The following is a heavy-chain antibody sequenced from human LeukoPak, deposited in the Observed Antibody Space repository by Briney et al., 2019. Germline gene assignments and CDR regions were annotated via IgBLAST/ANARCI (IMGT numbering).Heavy chain of an antibody. CDR3: ASGTGDIVVVVAARADAFDI. CDR2: IYYSGTT. D-gene: IGHD2-15*01. Sequence: SETLSLTCTVSGGSIYSRSNYWAWIRQPPGKGLEWIGAIYYSGTTFYNPSLKSRVTISVDTSKNQFSLKLSSVTAADTAVYYCASGTGDIVVVVAARADAFDIWGQGTMVTVSS. J-gene: IGHJ3*02. CDR1: GGSIYSRSNY. V-gene: IGHV4-39*07.